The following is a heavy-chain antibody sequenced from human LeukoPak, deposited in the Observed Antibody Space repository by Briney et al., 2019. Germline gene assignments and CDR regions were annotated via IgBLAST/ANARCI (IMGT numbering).Heavy chain of an antibody. CDR1: GGSFSGYY. J-gene: IGHJ5*02. D-gene: IGHD2-15*01. CDR3: ARVQGYCSGGSCFRPHNWFDP. CDR2: IYHSGST. Sequence: SETLSLTCAVYGGSFSGYYWSWIRQPPGKGLEWIGSIYHSGSTYYNPSLKSRVTISVDTSKNQFSLKLSSVTAADTAVYYCARVQGYCSGGSCFRPHNWFDPWGQGTLVTVSS. V-gene: IGHV4-34*01.